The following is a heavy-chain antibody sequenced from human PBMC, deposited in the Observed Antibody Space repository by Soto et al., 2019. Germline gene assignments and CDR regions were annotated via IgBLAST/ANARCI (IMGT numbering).Heavy chain of an antibody. Sequence: GGSLRLSCAASGFTFSSYSMNWVRQAPGKGLEWVSSISSSSSYIYYADSVKGRFTISRDNAKNSLYLQMNSLRAEDTAVYYCARDDYGDYSPVRKHRAPFDYWGQGTLVTVSS. CDR2: ISSSSSYI. CDR1: GFTFSSYS. J-gene: IGHJ4*02. CDR3: ARDDYGDYSPVRKHRAPFDY. V-gene: IGHV3-21*01. D-gene: IGHD4-17*01.